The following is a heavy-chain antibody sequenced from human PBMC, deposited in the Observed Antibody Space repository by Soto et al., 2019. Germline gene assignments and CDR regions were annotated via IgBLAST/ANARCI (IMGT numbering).Heavy chain of an antibody. CDR1: GGSFSGYY. V-gene: IGHV4-34*01. CDR2: INHSGST. Sequence: QVQLQQWGPGLLKPSETLSLTCAVYGGSFSGYYWSWIRQPRGRGLEWIGEINHSGSTNYNPSLKRRVTIPVDTSKNQFSLKLSSVTAADTAVYYCARSPRGGSGSYGVDYWGQGTLVTVSS. J-gene: IGHJ4*02. D-gene: IGHD3-10*01. CDR3: ARSPRGGSGSYGVDY.